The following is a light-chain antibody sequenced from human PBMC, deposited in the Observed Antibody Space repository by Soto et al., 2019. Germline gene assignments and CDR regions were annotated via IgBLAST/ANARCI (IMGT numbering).Light chain of an antibody. V-gene: IGKV1-39*01. CDR1: QSISSY. CDR3: QQSYSTPIT. J-gene: IGKJ5*01. CDR2: AAS. Sequence: DIQMTQSPSSLSASVGDRVTITCRASQSISSYLNWYQQKPGKAPKLLIYAASSLQSGVPSRFSGSGSGTVFTLTISSLQPEDFATYYCQQSYSTPITFGQGTRLEI.